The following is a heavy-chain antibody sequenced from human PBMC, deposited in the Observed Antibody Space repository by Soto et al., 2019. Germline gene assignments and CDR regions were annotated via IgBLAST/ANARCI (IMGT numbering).Heavy chain of an antibody. CDR2: IHTSGST. CDR1: AGSISRDY. D-gene: IGHD3-22*01. CDR3: AKGSGYHYDSSSYLYYYYGMDG. Sequence: SANLSLTCTGSAGSISRDYWSWIRQPAGKGLEWIGRIHTSGSTNYNPSLKSRVTMSIDTSKNQFSLKLSSVTAADTAVYYCAKGSGYHYDSSSYLYYYYGMDGWGQGTTVTVS. V-gene: IGHV4-4*07. J-gene: IGHJ6*02.